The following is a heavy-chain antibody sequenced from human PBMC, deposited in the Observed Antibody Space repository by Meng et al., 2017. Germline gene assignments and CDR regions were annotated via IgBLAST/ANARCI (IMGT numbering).Heavy chain of an antibody. V-gene: IGHV4-59*01. D-gene: IGHD3-3*01. CDR2: IYYSGST. CDR1: GGSISSYY. J-gene: IGHJ4*02. Sequence: VLLQESGPGLVKPSETLSLTCTVSGGSISSYYWSWVRQPPGKGLEWIGYIYYSGSTNYNPSLKSRVTISVDTSKNQFSLKLSSVTAADTAVYYCARLHYYDFWSGSHYFDYWGQGTLVTVSS. CDR3: ARLHYYDFWSGSHYFDY.